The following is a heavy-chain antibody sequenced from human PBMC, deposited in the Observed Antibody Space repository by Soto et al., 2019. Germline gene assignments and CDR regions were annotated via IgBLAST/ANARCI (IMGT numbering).Heavy chain of an antibody. J-gene: IGHJ4*02. V-gene: IGHV3-23*01. D-gene: IGHD1-26*01. Sequence: EVQLLESGGGLVQPGGSLRLSCADSGFTFSSYAMNWVRQAPGQGLEWVSTVSDSGGSTYYADSVQGRFTISRDNSKDALCLHMNSLGAEDTAIYYCARTIVGGVVHAFDFRGQGTLVTVYS. CDR3: ARTIVGGVVHAFDF. CDR2: VSDSGGST. CDR1: GFTFSSYA.